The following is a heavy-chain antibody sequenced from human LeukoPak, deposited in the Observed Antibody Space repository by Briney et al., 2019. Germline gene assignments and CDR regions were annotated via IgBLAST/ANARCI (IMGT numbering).Heavy chain of an antibody. CDR1: GYSFTSYD. J-gene: IGHJ4*02. Sequence: ASVKVSCKASGYSFTSYDINWVRQATGQGLEWMGYMNPKTGDPGVTQKFQGRVTMTRDPSINTAYMELTSLRSEDTAVYFCTRGGEILTHYKHIDYWGQGTLVTVSS. V-gene: IGHV1-8*01. CDR3: TRGGEILTHYKHIDY. CDR2: MNPKTGDP. D-gene: IGHD3-9*01.